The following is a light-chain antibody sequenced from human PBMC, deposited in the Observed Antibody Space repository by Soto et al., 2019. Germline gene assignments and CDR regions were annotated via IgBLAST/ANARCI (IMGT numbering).Light chain of an antibody. CDR3: MQRVEFPWT. V-gene: IGKV2-40*01. CDR2: TVS. CDR1: QRLLDSDYGNTY. J-gene: IGKJ1*01. Sequence: DIVMTQTPLSLPVTPGEPASISCRSSQRLLDSDYGNTYLDWYLQKPRQSPQPLISTVSRRASGVPARCNGTGSNTDFTLKISRVETEDVGVYYWMQRVEFPWTCGQGTKVEIQ.